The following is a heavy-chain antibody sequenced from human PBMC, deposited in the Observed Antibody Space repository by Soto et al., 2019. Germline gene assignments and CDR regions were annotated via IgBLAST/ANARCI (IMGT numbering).Heavy chain of an antibody. J-gene: IGHJ4*02. Sequence: SETLSLTCAVYGGSFSGYYWSWIRQPPGKGLEWIGEINHSGSTNYNPSLKSRVTISVDTSKNQFSLKLSSVTAADTAVYYCAREYKQWQIRVHDYWGQGTLVTVSS. CDR3: AREYKQWQIRVHDY. D-gene: IGHD6-19*01. CDR1: GGSFSGYY. V-gene: IGHV4-34*01. CDR2: INHSGST.